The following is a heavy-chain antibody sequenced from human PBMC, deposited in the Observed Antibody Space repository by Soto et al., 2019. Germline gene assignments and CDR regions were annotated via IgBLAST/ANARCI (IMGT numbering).Heavy chain of an antibody. CDR1: GGTFSSYA. D-gene: IGHD4-17*01. CDR3: ASQGWTVTPTPYYYYYGMDV. V-gene: IGHV1-69*06. J-gene: IGHJ6*02. CDR2: IIPIFGTA. Sequence: QVQLVQSGAEVKKPGSSVKVSCKASGGTFSSYAISWVRQAPGQGLEWMGGIIPIFGTANYAQKFQGRVTITADKYTSTDYMELSSLRSEDTAVYYCASQGWTVTPTPYYYYYGMDVWGQGTTVTVSS.